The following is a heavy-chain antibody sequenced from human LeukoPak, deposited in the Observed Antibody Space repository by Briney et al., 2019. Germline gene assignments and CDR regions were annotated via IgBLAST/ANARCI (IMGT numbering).Heavy chain of an antibody. D-gene: IGHD2-2*01. V-gene: IGHV1-2*06. Sequence: ASVKVSCKTSGYTFTGYYIHWVRQAPGQEHEWLGRIDPNSGGTSYAHNFQGRVTMTRDTSISTAYMDLSSLTSDDTAVYYCARDSRVSGDYWGQGTLVTVSS. CDR2: IDPNSGGT. CDR3: ARDSRVSGDY. CDR1: GYTFTGYY. J-gene: IGHJ4*02.